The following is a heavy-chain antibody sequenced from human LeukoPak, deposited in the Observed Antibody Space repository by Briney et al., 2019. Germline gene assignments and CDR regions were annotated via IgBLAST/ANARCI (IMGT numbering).Heavy chain of an antibody. V-gene: IGHV3-64D*09. CDR2: INSNGDIT. Sequence: GGSLRLSCSASGFSFSSFAMHWVRQAPGKGLEYVSAINSNGDITDYADSVKGRFTISRDNSKNTLYLQMSSLRSDDTAIYSCVKSPHASSSYFDYWGQGTLVTVSS. J-gene: IGHJ4*02. CDR3: VKSPHASSSYFDY. D-gene: IGHD6-13*01. CDR1: GFSFSSFA.